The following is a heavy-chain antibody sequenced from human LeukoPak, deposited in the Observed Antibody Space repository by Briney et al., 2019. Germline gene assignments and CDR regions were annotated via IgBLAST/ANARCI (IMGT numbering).Heavy chain of an antibody. V-gene: IGHV3-7*01. CDR2: INEVGSDK. D-gene: IGHD6-6*01. Sequence: GGSLSLSCAASGFTFTSYWMSWVRQAPGKGLEGVANINEVGSDKYYVASVKGGFTISRDNAKTSLCLQLNSLRVEDTAVYYCARGDDSSKIDYWGQGILVTVSS. CDR1: GFTFTSYW. J-gene: IGHJ4*02. CDR3: ARGDDSSKIDY.